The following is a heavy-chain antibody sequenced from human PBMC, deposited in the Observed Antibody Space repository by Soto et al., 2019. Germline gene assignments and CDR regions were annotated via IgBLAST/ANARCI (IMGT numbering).Heavy chain of an antibody. D-gene: IGHD2-2*01. J-gene: IGHJ6*02. CDR3: ARDRQLPYYYYYGMDV. V-gene: IGHV3-74*01. CDR2: INSDGSST. Sequence: PVGSLRLCCAASGFTFSSYWMHWVRQAPGKGLVWVSRINSDGSSTSYADSVKGRFTISRDNAKNTLYLQMNSLRAEDTAVYYCARDRQLPYYYYYGMDVWGQGTTVTVSS. CDR1: GFTFSSYW.